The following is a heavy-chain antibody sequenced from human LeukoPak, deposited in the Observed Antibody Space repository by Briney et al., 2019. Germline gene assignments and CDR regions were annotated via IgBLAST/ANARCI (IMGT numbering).Heavy chain of an antibody. CDR1: GYTFTGYY. D-gene: IGHD5-18*01. CDR3: AREVDTAMVDFDY. Sequence: ASVKVSCKTSGYTFTGYYMHWVRQAPGQGLEWMGWISPNSGGTNYAQKFQGRVTMTRDTSISTAYMELSRLRSDDTAVYYCAREVDTAMVDFDYWGQGTLVTVSS. CDR2: ISPNSGGT. V-gene: IGHV1-2*02. J-gene: IGHJ4*02.